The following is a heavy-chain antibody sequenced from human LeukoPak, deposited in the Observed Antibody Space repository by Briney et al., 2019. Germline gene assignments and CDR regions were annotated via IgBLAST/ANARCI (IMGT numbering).Heavy chain of an antibody. CDR1: GDSVSSKNAA. V-gene: IGHV6-1*01. CDR2: TYYRSKWYN. Sequence: SQTLSLTCAISGDSVSSKNAAWNWIRQSPSRGFEWLGRTYYRSKWYNDYAASVKGRITINPDTSKNQFSLHLNSVTPEDAAVYYCARSTGWLNGNWGQGILVTVS. J-gene: IGHJ4*02. D-gene: IGHD2-8*02. CDR3: ARSTGWLNGN.